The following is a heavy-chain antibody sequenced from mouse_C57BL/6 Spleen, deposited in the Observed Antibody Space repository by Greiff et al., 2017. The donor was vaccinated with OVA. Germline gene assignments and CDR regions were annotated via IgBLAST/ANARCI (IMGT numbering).Heavy chain of an antibody. CDR2: IDPSDSYT. D-gene: IGHD2-14*01. Sequence: VQLQQPGAELVKPGASVKLSCKASGYTFTSYWMQWVKQRPGQGLEWIGEIDPSDSYTNYNQKFKGKATLTVDTSSSTAYMQLSSLTSEDSAVDYCARGYHDYWGKGTTLTVSS. CDR1: GYTFTSYW. V-gene: IGHV1-50*01. CDR3: ARGYHDY. J-gene: IGHJ2*01.